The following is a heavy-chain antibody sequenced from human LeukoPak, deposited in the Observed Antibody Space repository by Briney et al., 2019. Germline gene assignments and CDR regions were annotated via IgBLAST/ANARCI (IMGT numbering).Heavy chain of an antibody. CDR1: GFTFSSYG. J-gene: IGHJ4*02. CDR2: ISYDGSNK. Sequence: PGRSLRLSCAASGFTFSSYGMHWVRQAPGKGLEWVAVISYDGSNKYYADSVKGRFTISRDNSKNTLYLQMNSLRAEDTAVYYCAPGGAVRADYWGQGTLVTVSS. D-gene: IGHD2-8*02. V-gene: IGHV3-30*03. CDR3: APGGAVRADY.